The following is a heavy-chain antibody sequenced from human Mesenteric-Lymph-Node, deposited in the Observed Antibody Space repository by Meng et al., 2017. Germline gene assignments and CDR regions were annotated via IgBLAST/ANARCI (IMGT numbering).Heavy chain of an antibody. J-gene: IGHJ4*02. CDR2: ISSSGTYI. CDR3: ARGSGLAVAATFDY. Sequence: EVQLVESGGGLVKPVGSLRLSCAAYGFTFSSYSMNWVRQAPGKGLEWVSSISSSGTYIYYADSVKGRFTISRDNAKNSLYLQMNSLRAEDTAVYYCARGSGLAVAATFDYWGQGTLVTVSS. CDR1: GFTFSSYS. V-gene: IGHV3-21*01. D-gene: IGHD1-26*01.